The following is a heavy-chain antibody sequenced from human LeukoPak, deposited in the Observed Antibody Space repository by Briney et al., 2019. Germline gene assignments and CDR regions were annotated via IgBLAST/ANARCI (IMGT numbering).Heavy chain of an antibody. D-gene: IGHD3-10*01. CDR3: ATDRIWFGEFAFDY. J-gene: IGHJ4*02. CDR2: FDPEDGET. CDR1: GYTLTELS. V-gene: IGHV1-24*01. Sequence: ASVKVSCKVSGYTLTELSMHWVRQAPGKGLEWMGGFDPEDGETIYAQKFQGRVTMTEDTSTDTAYMELSSLRSEDTAVYYCATDRIWFGEFAFDYWGQGTLVTVSS.